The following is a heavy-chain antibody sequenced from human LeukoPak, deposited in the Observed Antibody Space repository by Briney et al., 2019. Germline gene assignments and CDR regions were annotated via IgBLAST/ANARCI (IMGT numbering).Heavy chain of an antibody. CDR1: GFTFDDYA. Sequence: GSLRLSCAASGFTFDDYAMHWVRQAPGKGLEWVANIKQDGSEKYYVDSVKGRFTISRDNAKNSLYLQMNSLRAEDTAVYYCAREEDSSGYYYLQTDFDYWGQGTLVTVSS. CDR3: AREEDSSGYYYLQTDFDY. D-gene: IGHD3-22*01. J-gene: IGHJ4*02. V-gene: IGHV3-7*01. CDR2: IKQDGSEK.